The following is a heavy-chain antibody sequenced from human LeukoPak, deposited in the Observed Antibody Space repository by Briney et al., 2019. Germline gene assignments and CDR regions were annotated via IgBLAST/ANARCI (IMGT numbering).Heavy chain of an antibody. D-gene: IGHD6-13*01. J-gene: IGHJ4*02. CDR3: AKDQAGAFDY. V-gene: IGHV3-30*18. Sequence: GGSLRLSCAASGFTFSSYGMHWVRQAPGKGLEWVAVISYDGSNEYYADSVKGRFTISRDNSKNTLYLQMNSLRAEDTAVYYCAKDQAGAFDYWGQGTLVTVSS. CDR2: ISYDGSNE. CDR1: GFTFSSYG.